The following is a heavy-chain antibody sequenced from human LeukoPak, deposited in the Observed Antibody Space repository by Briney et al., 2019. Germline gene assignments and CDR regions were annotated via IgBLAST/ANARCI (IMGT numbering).Heavy chain of an antibody. CDR2: INGRGGST. V-gene: IGHV3-23*01. CDR3: AKDLDFWSGYYDY. J-gene: IGHJ4*02. Sequence: PGGSLRLSCAASGFTFSSYAMSWVRQAPGKGLEWVSAINGRGGSTYYADSVKGRFTISRDNSKNTLYLQMNSLRAEDTAVYYCAKDLDFWSGYYDYWGQGTLVTVTS. D-gene: IGHD3-3*01. CDR1: GFTFSSYA.